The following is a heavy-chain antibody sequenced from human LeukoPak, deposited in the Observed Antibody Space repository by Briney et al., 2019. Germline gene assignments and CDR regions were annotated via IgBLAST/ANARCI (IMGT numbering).Heavy chain of an antibody. V-gene: IGHV3-23*01. D-gene: IGHD3-3*01. CDR1: GFTFSSYA. Sequence: GGSLRLSCAASGFTFSSYAMSWVRQAPGKGLEWVSAISGSGGSTYYADSVKGRFTISRDNSKNTLYLQMNSLRAEDTAVYYCAKDTIFGVALGWFDPWGQGTLVTVSS. CDR2: ISGSGGST. J-gene: IGHJ5*02. CDR3: AKDTIFGVALGWFDP.